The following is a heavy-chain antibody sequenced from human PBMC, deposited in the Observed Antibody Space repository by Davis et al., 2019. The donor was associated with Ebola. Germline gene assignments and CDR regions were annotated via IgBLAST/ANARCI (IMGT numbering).Heavy chain of an antibody. V-gene: IGHV5-51*01. Sequence: GESLKISCKGSGYSFTTYWIAWVRQMPGKGLEWVGIMYAGDTDTRYSPSFEGQVTLSADRSISTAYLQWSSLKASDTAMYYCARPWPYGDNGDYWGQGTLVTVSS. CDR1: GYSFTTYW. D-gene: IGHD4-17*01. J-gene: IGHJ4*02. CDR2: MYAGDTDT. CDR3: ARPWPYGDNGDY.